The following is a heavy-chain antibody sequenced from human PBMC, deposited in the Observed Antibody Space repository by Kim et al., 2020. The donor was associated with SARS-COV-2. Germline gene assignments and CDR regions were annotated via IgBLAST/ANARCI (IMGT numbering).Heavy chain of an antibody. J-gene: IGHJ5*02. Sequence: GGSLRLSCAASGFTFSSYGMHWVRQAPGKGLEWVAVISYDGSNKYYADSVKGRFTISRDNSKNTLYLQMNSLRAEDTAVYYCAKVPGYYDILTGVNWFDPWGQGTLVTVSS. V-gene: IGHV3-30*18. CDR1: GFTFSSYG. CDR2: ISYDGSNK. CDR3: AKVPGYYDILTGVNWFDP. D-gene: IGHD3-9*01.